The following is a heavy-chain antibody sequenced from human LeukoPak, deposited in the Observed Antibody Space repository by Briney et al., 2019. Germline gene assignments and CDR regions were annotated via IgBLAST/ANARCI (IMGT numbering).Heavy chain of an antibody. CDR3: ARLRLARGYYFDY. CDR2: IKQDGSEK. J-gene: IGHJ4*02. Sequence: GGSLRLSCAASGFTFSSYWMSWVRQAPGKGLEWVANIKQDGSEKYYVDSVKGRFTISRDNAKNSLYLQMNSLRAEDTAVYYCARLRLARGYYFDYWGQGTLVTVSS. D-gene: IGHD6-25*01. CDR1: GFTFSSYW. V-gene: IGHV3-7*01.